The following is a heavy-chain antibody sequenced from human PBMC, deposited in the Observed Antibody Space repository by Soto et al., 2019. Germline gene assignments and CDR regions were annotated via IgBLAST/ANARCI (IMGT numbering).Heavy chain of an antibody. J-gene: IGHJ6*02. CDR2: ISYDGTNK. CDR1: GFTFSTYG. Sequence: QVQLVESGGGEVQPGRSLTLSCAASGFTFSTYGMHWVRQTPGKGLAWVAVISYDGTNKFYSDSVKGRFTISRDNFKNTPTPQMNSLRDDDTAVYSCAKDLQSYGDYDYYCYGMDVWGLGTRVTVSS. CDR3: AKDLQSYGDYDYYCYGMDV. D-gene: IGHD4-17*01. V-gene: IGHV3-30*18.